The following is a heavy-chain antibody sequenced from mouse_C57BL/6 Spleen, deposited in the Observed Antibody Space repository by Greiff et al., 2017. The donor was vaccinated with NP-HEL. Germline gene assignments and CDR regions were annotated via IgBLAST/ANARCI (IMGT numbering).Heavy chain of an antibody. Sequence: EVKLMESGEGLVKPGGSLKLSCAASGFTFSSYAMSWVRQTPEKRLEWVAYISSGGDYIYYADTVKGRFTISRDNARNTLYLQMSSLKSDDTAMYYCTKLGLSYYCDYWGQGTTLTVSS. V-gene: IGHV5-9-1*02. CDR3: TKLGLSYYCDY. J-gene: IGHJ2*01. D-gene: IGHD4-1*01. CDR1: GFTFSSYA. CDR2: ISSGGDYI.